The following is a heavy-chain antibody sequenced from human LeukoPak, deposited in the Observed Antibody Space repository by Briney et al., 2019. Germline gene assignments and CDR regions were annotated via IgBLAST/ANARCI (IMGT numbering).Heavy chain of an antibody. CDR1: GGSISSYY. J-gene: IGHJ3*02. CDR3: ARTGGYYSPSAFDI. CDR2: IYYSGST. D-gene: IGHD3-22*01. V-gene: IGHV4-59*01. Sequence: NTSETLSLTCTVSGGSISSYYWSWIRQPPGKGLEWIGYIYYSGSTNHNPSLKSRVTISVDTSKNQFSLKLSSVTAADTAVYYCARTGGYYSPSAFDIWGQGTMVTVSS.